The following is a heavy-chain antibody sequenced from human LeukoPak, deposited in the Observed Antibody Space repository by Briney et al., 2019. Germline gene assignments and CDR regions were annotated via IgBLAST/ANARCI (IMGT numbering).Heavy chain of an antibody. J-gene: IGHJ2*01. CDR1: GYTFTSYG. CDR3: ARVYYDSSGYYRRANWYFDL. D-gene: IGHD3-22*01. V-gene: IGHV1-18*01. Sequence: ASVKVSCKASGYTFTSYGISWVRQAPGQGLEWMGWISAYNGNTNYAQKLQGRVTMTTDTSTSTAYMELRSLRSDDTAVYYCARVYYDSSGYYRRANWYFDLWGRGTLVTVSS. CDR2: ISAYNGNT.